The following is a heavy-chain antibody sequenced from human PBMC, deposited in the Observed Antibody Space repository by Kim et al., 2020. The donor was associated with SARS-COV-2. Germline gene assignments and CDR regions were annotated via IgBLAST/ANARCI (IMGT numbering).Heavy chain of an antibody. CDR2: IWYDGSSK. V-gene: IGHV3-33*06. J-gene: IGHJ6*02. CDR3: AKDTILGVLRILTGDWTGYYVIDV. D-gene: IGHD3-9*01. CDR1: GFTFSSYG. Sequence: GGSLRLSCAASGFTFSSYGMHWVRQAPGKGLEWVAVIWYDGSSKYYADSVKGRFTISRDNSKNTLYLQMNSLRAEDTAVYYCAKDTILGVLRILTGDWTGYYVIDVWGQGPTVTVPS.